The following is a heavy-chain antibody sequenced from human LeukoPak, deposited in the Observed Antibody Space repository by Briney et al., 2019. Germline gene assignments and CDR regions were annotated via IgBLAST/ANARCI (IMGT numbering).Heavy chain of an antibody. CDR2: TNSGGTST. D-gene: IGHD2-8*01. J-gene: IGHJ4*02. CDR1: GFPFSDFS. Sequence: GGSLRLSCATSGFPFSDFSMSWVRQAPGKGLEWISTTNSGGTSTYYAESVKGRFTISRDNSKNTLYLQMSSLRVEDTAVYYRAKQSYARSLGEGGPGTLVSVSS. V-gene: IGHV3-23*01. CDR3: AKQSYARSLGE.